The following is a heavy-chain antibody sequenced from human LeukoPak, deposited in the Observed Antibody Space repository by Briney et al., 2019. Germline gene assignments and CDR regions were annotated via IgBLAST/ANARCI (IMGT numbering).Heavy chain of an antibody. Sequence: GGSLRLSCAASGFTFSSYSMNWVRQAPGKGLEWVAFIQYDGSKKYNAGSVKGRFTISRDNSRNTLYLQLNSLRAEDAAVYFCAKGIGFSFDYWGQGSFVTVSS. CDR1: GFTFSSYS. V-gene: IGHV3-30*02. D-gene: IGHD3-10*01. J-gene: IGHJ4*02. CDR2: IQYDGSKK. CDR3: AKGIGFSFDY.